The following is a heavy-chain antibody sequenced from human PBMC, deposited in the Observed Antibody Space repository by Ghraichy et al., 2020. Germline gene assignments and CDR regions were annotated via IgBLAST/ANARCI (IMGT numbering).Heavy chain of an antibody. CDR3: ARLLGTTFDP. J-gene: IGHJ5*02. CDR2: IYHSGST. D-gene: IGHD1/OR15-1a*01. Sequence: SQTLSLTCAVSGYSISSGYYWGWIRQPPGKGLEWIGNIYHSGSTYYNPSLKSRVTISVDTSKYQFSLKLSSVTAADTAVYYCARLLGTTFDPWGQVTLVTVSS. V-gene: IGHV4-38-2*01. CDR1: GYSISSGYY.